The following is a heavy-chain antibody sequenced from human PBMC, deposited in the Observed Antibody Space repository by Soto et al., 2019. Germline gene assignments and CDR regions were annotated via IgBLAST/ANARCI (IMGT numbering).Heavy chain of an antibody. J-gene: IGHJ6*04. Sequence: GGSLRLSCAASGFTFSSYAMHWVRQAPGKGLEYVSAISSNGGSTYYANSVKGRFTISRDNSKNTLYLQMGSLRAEDMAVYYCAREHIVVVPAAMPSYYDFSWAMDVWGKGTTVTVSS. V-gene: IGHV3-64*01. CDR3: AREHIVVVPAAMPSYYDFSWAMDV. D-gene: IGHD2-2*01. CDR1: GFTFSSYA. CDR2: ISSNGGST.